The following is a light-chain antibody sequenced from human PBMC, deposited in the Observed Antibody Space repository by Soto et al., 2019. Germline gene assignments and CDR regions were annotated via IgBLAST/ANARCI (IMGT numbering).Light chain of an antibody. CDR3: QQYHGSSLT. V-gene: IGKV1-5*01. CDR2: DAS. CDR1: ERVHKW. Sequence: DIQMTQSPPALSASVGDRVTITCRASERVHKWLAWYQQKVGKAPKVLIYDASTLETGVPSRFSGSGSGTEFALTIRSLQPNDSATYFCQQYHGSSLTFAQGTKVEI. J-gene: IGKJ1*01.